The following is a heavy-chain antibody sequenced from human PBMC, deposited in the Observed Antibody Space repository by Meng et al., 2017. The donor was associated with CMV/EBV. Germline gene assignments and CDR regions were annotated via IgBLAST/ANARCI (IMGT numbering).Heavy chain of an antibody. CDR2: IYYSGST. Sequence: GSLRLSCTVSGGSISSYYWSWIRQPPGKGLEWIGYIYYSGSTNYNPSLKSRVTISVDTSKNQFSLKPSSVTAADTAVYYCARDMTGFDYWGQGTMVTVSS. V-gene: IGHV4-59*01. CDR1: GGSISSYY. D-gene: IGHD1-14*01. CDR3: ARDMTGFDY. J-gene: IGHJ4*02.